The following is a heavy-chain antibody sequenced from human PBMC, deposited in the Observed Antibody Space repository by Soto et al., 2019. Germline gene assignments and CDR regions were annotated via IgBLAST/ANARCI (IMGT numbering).Heavy chain of an antibody. CDR2: ISYDGSNE. D-gene: IGHD2-2*01. CDR3: AKDQSGTPPANYYFGMDV. V-gene: IGHV3-30*18. J-gene: IGHJ6*02. CDR1: GFTFSING. Sequence: PGGSLRLSCAASGFTFSINGMTWVRQAPGKGLEWVALISYDGSNEYYADSVKGRFTISRDNSKNTLYLQMNSLRAEDTAVYYCAKDQSGTPPANYYFGMDVWGQGTTVTVSS.